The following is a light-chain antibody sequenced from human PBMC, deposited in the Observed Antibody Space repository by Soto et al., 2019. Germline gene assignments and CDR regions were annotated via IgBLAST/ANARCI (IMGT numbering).Light chain of an antibody. J-gene: IGLJ2*01. Sequence: QSVLTQPPSASGSPGQSVTISCTGTSSDVGGYNYVSWYQQHPGKAPKLMIYEVSKRPSGVPDRFSGSKSGNTASLTVSGLQAEDEAAYYCSSYAGSNNLGVFGGGTKLTV. CDR3: SSYAGSNNLGV. CDR1: SSDVGGYNY. V-gene: IGLV2-8*01. CDR2: EVS.